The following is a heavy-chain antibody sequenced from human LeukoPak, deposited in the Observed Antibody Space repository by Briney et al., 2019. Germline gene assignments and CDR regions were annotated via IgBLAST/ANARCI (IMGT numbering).Heavy chain of an antibody. CDR3: ARPSGSYRGGYDY. V-gene: IGHV4-38-2*02. J-gene: IGHJ4*02. D-gene: IGHD1-26*01. CDR1: GYSISSGYY. Sequence: SGTLSLTCTVSGYSISSGYYWGWIRQPPGKGLEWIGSIYHSGSTYYNPSLKSRVTISVDTSKNQFSLKLSSVTAADTAVYYCARPSGSYRGGYDYWGQGTLVTVSS. CDR2: IYHSGST.